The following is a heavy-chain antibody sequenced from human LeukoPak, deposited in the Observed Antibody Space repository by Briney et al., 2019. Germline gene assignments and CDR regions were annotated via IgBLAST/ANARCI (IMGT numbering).Heavy chain of an antibody. CDR1: GPTFTSYA. CDR2: ILPIFGTA. Sequence: GASVKLSCKASGPTFTSYAISWVRQAPGQGLEWMGGILPIFGTANYAQKFQVRVTITADKSTSTAYMELSSLRSEDTAVYYCARVPYYDILTGYSHGWFDPWGQGTLVTVSS. J-gene: IGHJ5*02. D-gene: IGHD3-9*01. CDR3: ARVPYYDILTGYSHGWFDP. V-gene: IGHV1-69*06.